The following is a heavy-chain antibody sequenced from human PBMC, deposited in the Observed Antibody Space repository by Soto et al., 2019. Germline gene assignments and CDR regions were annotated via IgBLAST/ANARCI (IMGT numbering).Heavy chain of an antibody. V-gene: IGHV3-21*01. D-gene: IGHD2-2*01. J-gene: IGHJ3*01. CDR2: ISSSSHYI. CDR3: SRTQKRIPVMPHSFEF. Sequence: GKGLEWVSSISSSSHYIYYADSLKGRFTVSRDNARNSLYLQMNSLRAEDTAVYFFSRTQKRIPVMPHSFEFWGNGSMVIVSS.